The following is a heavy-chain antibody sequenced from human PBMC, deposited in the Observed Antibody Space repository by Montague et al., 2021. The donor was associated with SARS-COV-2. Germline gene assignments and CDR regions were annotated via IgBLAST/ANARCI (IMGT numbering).Heavy chain of an antibody. CDR1: GFTFSNFA. V-gene: IGHV3-23*01. CDR3: ANHYSDGSGYPY. CDR2: ISGSGGST. Sequence: SLRLSCAASGFTFSNFAMSWVRQAPGKGLEWGSAISGSGGSTYYADSVKGRFTISRDNSKNRLHLQINSLSAEDTAVFYCANHYSDGSGYPYWGQGTLVTVSS. J-gene: IGHJ4*02. D-gene: IGHD3-22*01.